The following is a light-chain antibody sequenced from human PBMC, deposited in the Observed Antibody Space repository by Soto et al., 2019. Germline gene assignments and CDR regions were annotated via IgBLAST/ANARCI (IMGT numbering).Light chain of an antibody. CDR3: SSYVGSNNSV. CDR2: EVS. CDR1: SSDVGGYNY. V-gene: IGLV2-8*01. Sequence: QSALTQPPSASGSPGQSVTISCTGTSSDVGGYNYVSWYQQHPGKAPKLMIYEVSKRPSGVPDRFSGSKSGNTASLTVSGLLAEDEADYYCSSYVGSNNSVFGTGTKLTVL. J-gene: IGLJ1*01.